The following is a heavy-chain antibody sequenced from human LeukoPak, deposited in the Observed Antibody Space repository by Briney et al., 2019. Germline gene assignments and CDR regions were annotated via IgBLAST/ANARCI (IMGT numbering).Heavy chain of an antibody. CDR1: GGSISSYY. CDR2: IYYSGST. Sequence: SETLSLTCAVSGGSISSYYWSWIRQPPGKGLEWIGYIYYSGSTNYNPSLKSRVTISVDTSKNQFSLKLSSVTAADTAVYYCARFRVHDAFDIWGQGTMVTVSS. V-gene: IGHV4-59*08. J-gene: IGHJ3*02. D-gene: IGHD3-10*01. CDR3: ARFRVHDAFDI.